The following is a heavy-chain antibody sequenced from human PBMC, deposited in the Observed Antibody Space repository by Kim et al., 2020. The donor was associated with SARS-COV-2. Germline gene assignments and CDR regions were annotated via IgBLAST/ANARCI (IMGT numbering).Heavy chain of an antibody. V-gene: IGHV4-59*13. Sequence: SETLSLTCTVSGGSISSYYWSWIRQPPGKGLEWIGYIYYSGSTNYNPSLKSRVTISVDTSKNQFSLKLSSVTAADTAVYYCARARYSSSWYAVNWFDPWGQGTLVTVSS. J-gene: IGHJ5*02. CDR1: GGSISSYY. D-gene: IGHD6-13*01. CDR3: ARARYSSSWYAVNWFDP. CDR2: IYYSGST.